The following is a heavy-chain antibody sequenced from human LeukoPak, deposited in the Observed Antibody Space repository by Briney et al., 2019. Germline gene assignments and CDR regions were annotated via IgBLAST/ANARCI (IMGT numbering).Heavy chain of an antibody. Sequence: PGGSLRPSCAASGFTFSSYAMTWVRQAPGRGLEWVSTIRATAGTTYYEDSVKGRFTISRDNSKNTQRLQMNSLRAEDTAVYYCAKGGYTSYFEYWGQGTLVTVSS. V-gene: IGHV3-23*01. J-gene: IGHJ4*02. CDR3: AKGGYTSYFEY. D-gene: IGHD6-13*01. CDR1: GFTFSSYA. CDR2: IRATAGTT.